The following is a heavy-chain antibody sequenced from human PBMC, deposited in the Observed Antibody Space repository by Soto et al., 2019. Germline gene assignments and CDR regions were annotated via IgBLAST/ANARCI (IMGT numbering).Heavy chain of an antibody. J-gene: IGHJ6*02. CDR1: GYTFTSYY. Sequence: ASVKVSCKASGYTFTSYYMHWVRQAPGQGLEWMGIINPSGGSTSYAQKFQGRVTMTRDTSTSTVYMELSSLRSEDTAVYYCAREHSSGWYTGNGMDVWGEGTKVTV. CDR3: AREHSSGWYTGNGMDV. D-gene: IGHD6-19*01. V-gene: IGHV1-46*01. CDR2: INPSGGST.